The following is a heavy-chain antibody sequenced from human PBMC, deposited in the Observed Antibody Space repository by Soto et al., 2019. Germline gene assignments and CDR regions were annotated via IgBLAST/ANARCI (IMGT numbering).Heavy chain of an antibody. Sequence: QSQTLSLTCAISGDSVSSNSAAWNWIRQSPSRGLEWLGRTYYRSKWYNDYAVSVKSRITINPDTSKNQFSLQLNSVTPEDTAVYYCARGSVPSGDQDLAEQLDNWFDPWGQGTLVTVSS. CDR3: ARGSVPSGDQDLAEQLDNWFDP. D-gene: IGHD6-6*01. V-gene: IGHV6-1*01. CDR2: TYYRSKWYN. CDR1: GDSVSSNSAA. J-gene: IGHJ5*02.